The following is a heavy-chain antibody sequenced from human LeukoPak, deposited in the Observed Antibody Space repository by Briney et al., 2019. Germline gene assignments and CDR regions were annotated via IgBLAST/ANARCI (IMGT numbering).Heavy chain of an antibody. Sequence: SETLSLTCAVFGGSFSGYYWTWIRQPPGKGLEWIGEFSHSGSTYYNPSLKSRVTISGDPSKNQLSLKLSSVTAADTAVYYCARDLGGYSYGYRPDYWGQGTLVTVSS. CDR1: GGSFSGYY. CDR3: ARDLGGYSYGYRPDY. CDR2: FSHSGST. V-gene: IGHV4-34*01. J-gene: IGHJ4*02. D-gene: IGHD5-18*01.